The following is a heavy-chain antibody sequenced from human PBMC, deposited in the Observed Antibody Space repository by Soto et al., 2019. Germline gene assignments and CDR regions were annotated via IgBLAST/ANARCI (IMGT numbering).Heavy chain of an antibody. V-gene: IGHV3-30*03. Sequence: GGSLRLSCAASGFTFSNFAMYWVRQAPGKGLEWVAVILYDGSNQYYADSVKGRFTISRDNSKNTLYLQMNSLRTEDTAVYYCARRGPGTYFDYWGQGTPVTVSS. CDR3: ARRGPGTYFDY. CDR1: GFTFSNFA. D-gene: IGHD6-13*01. CDR2: ILYDGSNQ. J-gene: IGHJ4*02.